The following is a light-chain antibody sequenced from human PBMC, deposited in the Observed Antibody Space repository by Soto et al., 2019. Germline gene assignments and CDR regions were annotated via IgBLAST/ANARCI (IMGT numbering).Light chain of an antibody. CDR1: SSDVGGYNY. CDR3: SSYTSSSTRV. V-gene: IGLV2-14*01. J-gene: IGLJ1*01. CDR2: DVS. Sequence: QSALTQPASVSGSPGQSITISCTGASSDVGGYNYVSWYQPHPGKAPKLMIYDVSNRPSGVSNRFSGSKSGNTASLSISGLQAEDEADYYCSSYTSSSTRVFGNGTKVTVL.